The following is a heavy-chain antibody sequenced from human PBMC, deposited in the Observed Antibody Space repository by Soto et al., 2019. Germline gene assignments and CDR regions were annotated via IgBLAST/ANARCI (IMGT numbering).Heavy chain of an antibody. CDR3: ARDHPHSYGVYYFDY. V-gene: IGHV4-61*08. Sequence: SETLSLTCTVSGGSISSGDYYWSWIRQPPGKGLEWIGCIYSSGSTHYHPSLQNRVTISIDTSKNQVSLKVNSVTAADTAVYYCARDHPHSYGVYYFDYWGQGTPVTVSS. CDR1: GGSISSGDYY. J-gene: IGHJ4*02. D-gene: IGHD5-18*01. CDR2: IYSSGST.